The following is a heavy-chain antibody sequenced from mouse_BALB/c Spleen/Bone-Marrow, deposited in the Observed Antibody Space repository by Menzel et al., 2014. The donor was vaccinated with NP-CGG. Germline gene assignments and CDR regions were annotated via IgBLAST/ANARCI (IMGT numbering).Heavy chain of an antibody. J-gene: IGHJ2*01. D-gene: IGHD1-1*01. CDR3: ASSSRTTYFDS. Sequence: VQLQQSGAELVKPGASVTLSCKASGYTFTSYYMYWVKQRPGQGLEWIGEINPSNGGTNFNEKFKSKATLTVDKSSSTASMQLSTQTSKDSAVYYCASSSRTTYFDSRGQGTTLTVSS. V-gene: IGHV1S81*02. CDR1: GYTFTSYY. CDR2: INPSNGGT.